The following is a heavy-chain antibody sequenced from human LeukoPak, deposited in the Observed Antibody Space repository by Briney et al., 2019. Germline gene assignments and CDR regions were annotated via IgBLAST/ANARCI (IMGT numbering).Heavy chain of an antibody. CDR2: IYNSGNT. J-gene: IGHJ4*02. V-gene: IGHV4-4*07. CDR1: GGSISTNY. CDR3: ARGTFDSSGYYLFDY. Sequence: PSETLSLTCTVSGGSISTNYWSWIRQPAGKGLEWIGRIYNSGNTNYSPSLEGRVTMSADTSKNQFSLKLSSVTAADTAVYYCARGTFDSSGYYLFDYWGQGTLVTVSS. D-gene: IGHD3-22*01.